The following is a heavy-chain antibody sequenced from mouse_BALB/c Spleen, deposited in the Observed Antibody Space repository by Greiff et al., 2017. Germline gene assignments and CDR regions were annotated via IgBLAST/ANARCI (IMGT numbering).Heavy chain of an antibody. Sequence: VQLQQPGAELVKPGASVKLSCKASGYTFTSYWMHWVKQRPGQGLEWIGEINPSNGRTNYNEKFKSKATLTVDKSSSTAYMQLSSLTSEDSAVYYCASHYHYAMDYWGQGTSVTVSS. CDR3: ASHYHYAMDY. V-gene: IGHV1S81*02. CDR2: INPSNGRT. D-gene: IGHD5-5*01. CDR1: GYTFTSYW. J-gene: IGHJ4*01.